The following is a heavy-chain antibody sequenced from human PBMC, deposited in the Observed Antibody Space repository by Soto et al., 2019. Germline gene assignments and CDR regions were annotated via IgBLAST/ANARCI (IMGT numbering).Heavy chain of an antibody. V-gene: IGHV3-30-3*01. CDR3: ARGSLRRGVVVGYYDTDRLGYFDY. Sequence: QVQLVESGGGVVQPGRSLRLSCAASGFTFSSYAMHWVRQAPGKGLEWVAVISYDGSNKYYADSVKGRFTISRDNSKNTLYLQMNSLRAEDTAVYYCARGSLRRGVVVGYYDTDRLGYFDYWGQGTLVTVSS. CDR2: ISYDGSNK. CDR1: GFTFSSYA. D-gene: IGHD3-22*01. J-gene: IGHJ4*02.